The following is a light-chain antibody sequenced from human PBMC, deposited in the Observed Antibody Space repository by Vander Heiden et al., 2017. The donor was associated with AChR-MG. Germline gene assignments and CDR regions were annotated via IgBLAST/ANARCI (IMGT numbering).Light chain of an antibody. Sequence: EIVMTQPPPPLSVSPAEIATLSCRASQSVNSILAWYQQKPGHAPRLLIYGASTRATGIPASFSGIGSGTEFTLTISSLQSEEFAVYYCQQYNDWLWTFGQGTKVEIK. CDR2: GAS. J-gene: IGKJ1*01. CDR1: QSVNSI. V-gene: IGKV3-15*01. CDR3: QQYNDWLWT.